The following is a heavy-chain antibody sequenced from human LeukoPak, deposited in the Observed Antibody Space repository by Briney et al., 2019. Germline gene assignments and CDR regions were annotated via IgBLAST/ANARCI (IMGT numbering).Heavy chain of an antibody. CDR3: ATGVGRLRLGALPH. D-gene: IGHD3-16*01. V-gene: IGHV1-24*01. Sequence: ASVKVSCKVSGYTLTELSMHWVRQAPGKGLEWMGGFDPEDGETIYAQKFQGRVTMTEDTSTDTAYMELSSLRSEDTAVYYCATGVGRLRLGALPHWGQGTLVTVSS. CDR2: FDPEDGET. CDR1: GYTLTELS. J-gene: IGHJ4*02.